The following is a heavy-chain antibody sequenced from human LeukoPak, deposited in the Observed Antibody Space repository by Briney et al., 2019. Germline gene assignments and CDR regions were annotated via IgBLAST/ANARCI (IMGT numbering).Heavy chain of an antibody. Sequence: GGSLRLSCAASGFTFSDYYMSWIRQAPGKGLEWVSYISSSGSTIYYADSVKGRFTISRDNAKNSLYLQMNSLRAEDTAVYYCARDGYYYDSSGYYYSQYFDYWGQGTLVTVSS. CDR1: GFTFSDYY. D-gene: IGHD3-22*01. V-gene: IGHV3-11*04. CDR3: ARDGYYYDSSGYYYSQYFDY. J-gene: IGHJ4*02. CDR2: ISSSGSTI.